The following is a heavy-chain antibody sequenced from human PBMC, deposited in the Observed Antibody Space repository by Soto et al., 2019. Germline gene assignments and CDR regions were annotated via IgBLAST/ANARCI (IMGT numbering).Heavy chain of an antibody. D-gene: IGHD6-19*01. CDR2: IYYSGSA. J-gene: IGHJ1*01. Sequence: QLQLQESGPGLVKPSETLPLTCTVSGGSISSSSYSWGWIRQPPGKGLEWIGSIYYSGSAYYNPSRKSRVSISVDPSKNQFSLKLTSVTAADTAVYYWARHRRIAVAGMGSEYFQHWGQGTLVTVSS. CDR3: ARHRRIAVAGMGSEYFQH. V-gene: IGHV4-39*01. CDR1: GGSISSSSYS.